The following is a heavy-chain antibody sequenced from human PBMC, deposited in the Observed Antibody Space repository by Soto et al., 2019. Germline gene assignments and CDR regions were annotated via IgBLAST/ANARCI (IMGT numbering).Heavy chain of an antibody. CDR2: INAGNGNT. Sequence: GASVKVSCKASGYTFTSYAMHWVRQAPGQRLEWMGWINAGNGNTKYSQKFQGRVTITRDTSASTAYMELSSLRSEDTAVYYCARDRRYYGSGSYYIKYNWFDPWGQGTXVTVSS. D-gene: IGHD3-10*01. J-gene: IGHJ5*02. CDR3: ARDRRYYGSGSYYIKYNWFDP. CDR1: GYTFTSYA. V-gene: IGHV1-3*01.